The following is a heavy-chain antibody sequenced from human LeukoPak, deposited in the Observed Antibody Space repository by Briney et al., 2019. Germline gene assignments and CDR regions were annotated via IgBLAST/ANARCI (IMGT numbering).Heavy chain of an antibody. J-gene: IGHJ4*02. CDR2: IGTAGDT. CDR3: ARGRGYSSGWFGSDEYYFDY. V-gene: IGHV3-13*01. CDR1: GFTFSSYD. D-gene: IGHD6-19*01. Sequence: GGSLRLSCAASGFTFSSYDMHWVRQATGKGLEWVSAIGTAGDTYYPGSVKGRFTISRESAKNSLYLQMNSLRAGDTAVYYCARGRGYSSGWFGSDEYYFDYWGQGTLVTVSS.